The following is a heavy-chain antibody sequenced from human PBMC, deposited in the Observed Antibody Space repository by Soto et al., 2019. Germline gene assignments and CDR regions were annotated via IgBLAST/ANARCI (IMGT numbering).Heavy chain of an antibody. D-gene: IGHD2-15*01. CDR1: GFTFSSYA. J-gene: IGHJ4*02. CDR2: ISGSGGST. Sequence: PGGSLRLSCAASGFTFSSYAMSWVRQAPGKGLEWVSAISGSGGSTYYADSVKGRFTISRDNSKNTLYLQMNSLRAEDTAVYYCAKAFWDIVVVVADTGPYYFDYWGQGTLVTVSS. V-gene: IGHV3-23*01. CDR3: AKAFWDIVVVVADTGPYYFDY.